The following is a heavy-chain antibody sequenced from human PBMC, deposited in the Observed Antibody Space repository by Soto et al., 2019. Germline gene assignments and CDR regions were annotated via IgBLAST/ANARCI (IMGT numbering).Heavy chain of an antibody. CDR3: ARGGLGYCSSTSCYFMRSPSFDY. J-gene: IGHJ4*02. V-gene: IGHV4-34*01. CDR1: GGSFSGYY. D-gene: IGHD2-2*01. Sequence: SSETLSLTCAVYGGSFSGYYWSWIRQPPGKGLEWIGEINHSGSTNYNPSLKSRVTISVDTSKNQFSLKLSSVTAADTAVYYCARGGLGYCSSTSCYFMRSPSFDYWGQGTLVTVSS. CDR2: INHSGST.